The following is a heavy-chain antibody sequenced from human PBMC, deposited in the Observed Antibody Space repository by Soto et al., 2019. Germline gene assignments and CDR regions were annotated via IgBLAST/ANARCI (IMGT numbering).Heavy chain of an antibody. CDR2: FDPEDGET. CDR1: GYTLTELS. V-gene: IGHV1-24*01. Sequence: ASVKVSCKVSGYTLTELSMHWVRQAPGKGLEWMGGFDPEDGETIYAQKFQGRVTMTEDTSTDTAYMELSSLRSEDTAVYYCATVRYGYSGYDLFDYWGQGTLVTSPQ. D-gene: IGHD5-12*01. J-gene: IGHJ4*02. CDR3: ATVRYGYSGYDLFDY.